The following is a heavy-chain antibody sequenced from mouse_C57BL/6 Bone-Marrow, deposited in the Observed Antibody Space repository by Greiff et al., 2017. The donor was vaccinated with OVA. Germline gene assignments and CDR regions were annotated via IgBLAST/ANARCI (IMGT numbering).Heavy chain of an antibody. CDR2: IDPENGDT. Sequence: EVKLVESGAELVRPGASVKLSCTASGFNIKDDYMHWVKERPEQGLEWIGWIDPENGDTEYASKFQGKATITADTSSKTFYLHLSSLTSEDTAVYYCTPSRYWGQGTTLTVSS. V-gene: IGHV14-4*01. CDR1: GFNIKDDY. CDR3: TPSRY. J-gene: IGHJ2*01.